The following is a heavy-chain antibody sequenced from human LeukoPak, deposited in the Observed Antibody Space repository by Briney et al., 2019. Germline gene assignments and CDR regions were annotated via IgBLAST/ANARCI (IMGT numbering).Heavy chain of an antibody. CDR3: ASYNWNDGYFDY. Sequence: SETLSLTCTVSGGSISSYYWSWIRQPPGKGLEWIGYIYYSGSTNYNPSLKSRVTISVDTSKNQFSLKLSSVTAADTAVYYCASYNWNDGYFDYWGQGALVTVSS. CDR2: IYYSGST. J-gene: IGHJ4*02. V-gene: IGHV4-59*08. CDR1: GGSISSYY. D-gene: IGHD1-20*01.